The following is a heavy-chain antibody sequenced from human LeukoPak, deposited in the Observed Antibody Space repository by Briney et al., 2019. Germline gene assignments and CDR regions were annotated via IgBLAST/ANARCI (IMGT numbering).Heavy chain of an antibody. J-gene: IGHJ4*02. CDR3: ARGGGIAVAGLYY. CDR1: GGSISSYY. V-gene: IGHV4-59*01. Sequence: SETLSLXCTVSGGSISSYYWSWIRQPPGKGLEWIGYIYYSGSTNYNPSLKSRVTISVDTSKNQFSLKLSSVTAADTAVYYCARGGGIAVAGLYYRGQGTLVTVSS. D-gene: IGHD6-19*01. CDR2: IYYSGST.